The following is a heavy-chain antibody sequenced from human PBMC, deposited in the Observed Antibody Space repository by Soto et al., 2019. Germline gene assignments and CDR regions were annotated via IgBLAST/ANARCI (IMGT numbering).Heavy chain of an antibody. CDR3: ARRSGTYYDFWSGLDV. Sequence: GESLKISCKGPGYSFTSYWIGWVRQMPGKGLEWMGIIYPGDSDTRYSPSFQGQVTISADKSISTAYLQWSSLKASDTAMYYCARRSGTYYDFWSGLDVWGQGTTVTVSS. V-gene: IGHV5-51*01. CDR1: GYSFTSYW. D-gene: IGHD3-3*01. CDR2: IYPGDSDT. J-gene: IGHJ6*02.